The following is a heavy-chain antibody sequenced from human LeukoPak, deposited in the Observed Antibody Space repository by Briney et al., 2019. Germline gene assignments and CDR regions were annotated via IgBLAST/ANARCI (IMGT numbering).Heavy chain of an antibody. J-gene: IGHJ4*02. CDR3: ARSRSRGYSGDFDY. D-gene: IGHD5-12*01. V-gene: IGHV4-59*01. CDR2: IYYSGST. CDR1: GGSISSYY. Sequence: PSETLSLTCTVSGGSISSYYWSWIRQPPGKGLEWIGYIYYSGSTNYNPPLKSRITISVDTSKNQFSLKLSSVTAADTAVYYCARSRSRGYSGDFDYWGQGTLVTVSS.